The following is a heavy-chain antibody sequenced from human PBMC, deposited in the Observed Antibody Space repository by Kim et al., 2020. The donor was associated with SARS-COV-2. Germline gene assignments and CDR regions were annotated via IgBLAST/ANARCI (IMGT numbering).Heavy chain of an antibody. V-gene: IGHV4-34*01. Sequence: SETLSLTCAVYGGSFSGYYWSWIRQPPGKGLEWIGEINHSGSTNYNPSLKSRVTISVDTSKNQFSLKLSSVTAADTAVYYCARPVRVSYSWFDPWGQGTLVTVSS. D-gene: IGHD2-21*01. J-gene: IGHJ5*02. CDR1: GGSFSGYY. CDR2: INHSGST. CDR3: ARPVRVSYSWFDP.